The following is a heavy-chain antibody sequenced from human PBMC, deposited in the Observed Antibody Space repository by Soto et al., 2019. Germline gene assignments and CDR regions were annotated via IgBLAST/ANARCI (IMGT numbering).Heavy chain of an antibody. J-gene: IGHJ2*01. Sequence: QVQLQQSGPGLVKPSQTLSLMCDISGDSVSSVTATWSWIRQSPSRGLEWLGRTYYRSKWYYDYAVSLKSRIVITPDASKNQLTQDLNSVTPEDTAVYFCARDGSGFHWYFDVWGRGTLVTVSS. CDR2: TYYRSKWYY. CDR3: ARDGSGFHWYFDV. V-gene: IGHV6-1*01. CDR1: GDSVSSVTAT. D-gene: IGHD6-19*01.